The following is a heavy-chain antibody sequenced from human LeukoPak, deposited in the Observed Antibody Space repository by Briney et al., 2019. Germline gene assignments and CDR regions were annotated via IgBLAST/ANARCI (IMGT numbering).Heavy chain of an antibody. J-gene: IGHJ4*02. V-gene: IGHV3-53*01. Sequence: GGSLRLSCAASGFTVSSNYMSWVRQAPGKGLEWVSVIYSGGSTYYADSVKGRFTISRDNSKNTLYLQMNSLRAEDTAVYYCARVAYYYDSSGYYPYWGQGTLVTVSS. CDR3: ARVAYYYDSSGYYPY. D-gene: IGHD3-22*01. CDR1: GFTVSSNY. CDR2: IYSGGST.